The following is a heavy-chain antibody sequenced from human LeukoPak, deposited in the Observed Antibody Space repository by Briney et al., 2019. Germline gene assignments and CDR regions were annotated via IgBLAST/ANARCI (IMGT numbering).Heavy chain of an antibody. CDR1: GLTFSSYE. J-gene: IGHJ5*02. D-gene: IGHD4-17*01. CDR2: IGPSGVNI. V-gene: IGHV3-48*03. CDR3: AKTTRDFMTTVSNWFDP. Sequence: GGSLRLSCAASGLTFSSYEMNWVRQAPGKGLEWVSYIGPSGVNIYYADSVRGRFTISRDNAKSSVYLQMNSLRAEDTAIYYCAKTTRDFMTTVSNWFDPWGQGTLVTVSS.